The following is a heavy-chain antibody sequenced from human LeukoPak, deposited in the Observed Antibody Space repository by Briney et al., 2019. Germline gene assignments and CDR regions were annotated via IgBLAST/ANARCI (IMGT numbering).Heavy chain of an antibody. J-gene: IGHJ4*02. CDR1: GFTLSSYW. D-gene: IGHD3-16*01. CDR3: AKGGTVLFDY. CDR2: INNDGSST. V-gene: IGHV3-74*01. Sequence: GGSLRLSCAASGFTLSSYWMRWVRQAPGKGQVWVSRINNDGSSTSYADSVKGRFTISRDNAKNTLYLQMNSPRDEDTAVYYCAKGGTVLFDYWGQGTLVTVSS.